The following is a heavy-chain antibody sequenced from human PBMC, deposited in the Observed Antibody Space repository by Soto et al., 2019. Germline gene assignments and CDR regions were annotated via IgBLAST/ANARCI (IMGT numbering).Heavy chain of an antibody. J-gene: IGHJ4*02. Sequence: GGSLRLSCAASGFTFSNAWMSWVRQPPGKGLEWVGRIKSKTDGGTTDYVAPVKGRFIISRDNSKNMVYLQMNSLKTEDTAMYYCTTGQVAGTRDYWGQGTLVTVSS. CDR1: GFTFSNAW. CDR3: TTGQVAGTRDY. V-gene: IGHV3-15*01. D-gene: IGHD6-19*01. CDR2: IKSKTDGGTT.